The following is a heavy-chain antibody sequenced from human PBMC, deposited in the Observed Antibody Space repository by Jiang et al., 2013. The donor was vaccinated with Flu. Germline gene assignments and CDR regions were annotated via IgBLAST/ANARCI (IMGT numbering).Heavy chain of an antibody. V-gene: IGHV3-48*02. CDR1: GFSLSTYS. CDR3: ARELGY. Sequence: RLSCAASGFSLSTYSMNWVRQAPGKGLEWVSYISSSNTIFYTDSVKGRFTISRDNAKDSVSLQMNSLRDEDTAVYYCARELGYWGQGTLVTVSS. J-gene: IGHJ4*02. CDR2: ISSSNTI.